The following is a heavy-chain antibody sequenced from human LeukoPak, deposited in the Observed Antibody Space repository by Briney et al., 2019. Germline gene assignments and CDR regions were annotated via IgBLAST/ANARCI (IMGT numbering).Heavy chain of an antibody. D-gene: IGHD3-22*01. Sequence: SSVKVSCKASGGTFSSYTISWVRQAPGQGLEWMGRIIPIFGTANYAQKFQGRVTITTDESTSTAYMELSSLRSEDTAVYYCARDSYDSSGYLLYYFDYWGQGTLVTVSS. V-gene: IGHV1-69*05. CDR2: IIPIFGTA. CDR3: ARDSYDSSGYLLYYFDY. J-gene: IGHJ4*02. CDR1: GGTFSSYT.